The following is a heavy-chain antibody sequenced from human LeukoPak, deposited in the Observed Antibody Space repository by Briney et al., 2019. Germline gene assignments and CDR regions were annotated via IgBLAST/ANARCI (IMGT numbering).Heavy chain of an antibody. V-gene: IGHV3-21*01. CDR2: ISSSGSLI. J-gene: IGHJ4*02. CDR3: ARCSGWAFKN. Sequence: GGSLRLSCAASGFSFRSYTINWVRQAPGKGLEWVSSISSSGSLIYYADSVRGRFTVSRDSAKNSLYLQMDSLRAEDTAIYYCARCSGWAFKNWGQGNLVTVSS. CDR1: GFSFRSYT. D-gene: IGHD6-19*01.